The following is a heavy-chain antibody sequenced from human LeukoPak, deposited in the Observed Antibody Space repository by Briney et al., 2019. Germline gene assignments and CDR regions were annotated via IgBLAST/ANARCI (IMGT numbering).Heavy chain of an antibody. CDR1: GFIFSSYS. CDR3: ARTRSGGSSGDY. D-gene: IGHD2-15*01. J-gene: IGHJ4*02. CDR2: ITSSSSYI. Sequence: GGSLRLSCAASGFIFSSYSMNWVRQAPGKGLEWVSSITSSSSYICYADSVKGRFTISRDNAKNSLFLQMNSLRAEDTAVYYCARTRSGGSSGDYWGQGTLVTVSS. V-gene: IGHV3-21*01.